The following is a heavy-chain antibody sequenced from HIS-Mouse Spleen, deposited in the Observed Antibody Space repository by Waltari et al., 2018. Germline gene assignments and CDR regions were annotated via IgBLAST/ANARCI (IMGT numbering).Heavy chain of an antibody. D-gene: IGHD6-13*01. CDR2: IYYSGRT. J-gene: IGHJ3*01. CDR3: AREIPYSSSWYDWYFDL. Sequence: QLQLQESGPGLVKPSETLSLTCTVSGGSISSSSYYWGWIRQPPGKGLEWIGSIYYSGRTSYTPSLKSRVTISVDTSKNQFSLKLSSVTAADTAVYYCAREIPYSSSWYDWYFDLWGQGTMVTVSS. V-gene: IGHV4-39*07. CDR1: GGSISSSSYY.